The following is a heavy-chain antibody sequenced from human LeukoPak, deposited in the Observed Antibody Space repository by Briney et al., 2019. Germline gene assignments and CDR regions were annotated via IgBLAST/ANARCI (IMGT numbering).Heavy chain of an antibody. CDR1: GGTFSSYT. CDR3: ARDGQWELPVPYYFDY. CDR2: IIPILGIA. D-gene: IGHD1-26*01. V-gene: IGHV1-69*04. Sequence: ASVKVSCKASGGTFSSYTFSWVRQAPGQGLDWMGRIIPILGIANYAQKFQGRVTITADKSTSTAYMELSSLRSEDTAVYYCARDGQWELPVPYYFDYWGQGTLVTVSS. J-gene: IGHJ4*02.